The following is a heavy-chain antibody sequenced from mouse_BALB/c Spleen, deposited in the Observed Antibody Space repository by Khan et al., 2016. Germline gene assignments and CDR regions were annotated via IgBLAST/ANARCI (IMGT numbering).Heavy chain of an antibody. J-gene: IGHJ1*01. Sequence: QVQLQQSGAELMKPGASVKISCKASGYTFSAYWIEWVQQRPGHGLEWIGEILPGSDSTRYNEKFKGKATFTADTSSNTAYMQLSSLTSEDSAVYYCASRGDGYYRYFDVWGAGTTVTVSS. D-gene: IGHD2-3*01. CDR2: ILPGSDST. CDR1: GYTFSAYW. CDR3: ASRGDGYYRYFDV. V-gene: IGHV1-9*01.